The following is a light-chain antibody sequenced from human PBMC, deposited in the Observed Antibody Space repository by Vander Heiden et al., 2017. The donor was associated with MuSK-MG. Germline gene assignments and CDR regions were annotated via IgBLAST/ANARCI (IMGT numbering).Light chain of an antibody. Sequence: DIQMTQSPSSLSASVGDRVTITCQATQDISNYLNWYQQKPGKAPKILIYDASILETGVPSRFSGSGSGTDFTFTISSLQPEDVATYYCQQDDDLPRTFGQGTKLEIK. CDR1: QDISNY. CDR2: DAS. V-gene: IGKV1-33*01. CDR3: QQDDDLPRT. J-gene: IGKJ2*02.